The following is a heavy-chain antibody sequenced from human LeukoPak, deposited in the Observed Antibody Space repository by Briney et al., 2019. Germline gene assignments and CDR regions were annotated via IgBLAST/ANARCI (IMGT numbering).Heavy chain of an antibody. CDR2: INPSGGST. CDR1: GYTFTSYY. V-gene: IGHV1-46*01. Sequence: ASVKVSCKASGYTFTSYYMHWVRQAPGQGLEWMGIINPSGGSTSYAQKFQGRVTMTRDTSISTAYMELSRLRSDDTAVYYCARDRYSGSYYFDYWGQGTLVTVSS. CDR3: ARDRYSGSYYFDY. D-gene: IGHD1-26*01. J-gene: IGHJ4*02.